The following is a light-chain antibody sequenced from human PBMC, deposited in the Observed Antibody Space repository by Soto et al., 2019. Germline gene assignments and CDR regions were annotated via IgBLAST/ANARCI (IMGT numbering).Light chain of an antibody. Sequence: DIQMTQSPSSLSASVGDRVTITCQASQDIKNYLNWYQQNPGKAPKLLIYEASNLETGVPSRFSGSGSGRSFTFTISSLQPEYIATYYCQQCDDFITFGGGTRIEIK. J-gene: IGKJ4*01. CDR2: EAS. CDR3: QQCDDFIT. CDR1: QDIKNY. V-gene: IGKV1-33*01.